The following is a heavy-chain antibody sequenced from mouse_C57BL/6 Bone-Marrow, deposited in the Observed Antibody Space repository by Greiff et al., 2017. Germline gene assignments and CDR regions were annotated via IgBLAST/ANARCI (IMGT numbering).Heavy chain of an antibody. D-gene: IGHD1-1*01. J-gene: IGHJ4*01. CDR3: ASYYYGSSYPTFYAMDY. CDR2: IWSGGST. Sequence: QVQLQQSGPGLVQPSQSLSITCTVSGFSLTSYGVHWVRQSPGKGLEWLGVIWSGGSTDYNAAFISRLSISKDNSKSQVFFKMNSLQADDTAIYYCASYYYGSSYPTFYAMDYWGQGTSVTVSS. CDR1: GFSLTSYG. V-gene: IGHV2-2*01.